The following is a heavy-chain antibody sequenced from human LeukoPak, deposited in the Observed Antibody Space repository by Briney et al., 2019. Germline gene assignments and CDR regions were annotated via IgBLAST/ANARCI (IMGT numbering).Heavy chain of an antibody. D-gene: IGHD4-17*01. Sequence: ASVKVSCKASGYTFTGYYMHRVRQAPGQGLEWMGWINLNSGGTSYAQKFQGRVTMTRDTSISTAYMELSRLRSDDTAVYYCARDRATVTTPYFDYWGQGALVTVSS. J-gene: IGHJ4*02. V-gene: IGHV1-2*02. CDR2: INLNSGGT. CDR3: ARDRATVTTPYFDY. CDR1: GYTFTGYY.